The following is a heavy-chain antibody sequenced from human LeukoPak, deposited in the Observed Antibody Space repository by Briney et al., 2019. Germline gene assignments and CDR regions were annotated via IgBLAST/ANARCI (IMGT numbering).Heavy chain of an antibody. CDR2: IYYNGNT. D-gene: IGHD6-19*01. CDR1: GGSISSSSYY. V-gene: IGHV4-39*01. Sequence: SETLSLTCTVSGGSISSSSYYWGWIRQPPGKGLEWIGTIYYNGNTYYNPSLKSRVTISEDTSRNQFSLKLSSVTAADTAVYYCASYSSGWYDYFDYWGQGTLVTVSS. J-gene: IGHJ4*02. CDR3: ASYSSGWYDYFDY.